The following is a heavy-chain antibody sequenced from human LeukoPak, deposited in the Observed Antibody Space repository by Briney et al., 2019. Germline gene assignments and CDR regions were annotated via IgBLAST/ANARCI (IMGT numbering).Heavy chain of an antibody. V-gene: IGHV4-39*01. J-gene: IGHJ3*02. CDR3: ATAKYSSSWSDAFDI. CDR2: IYYSGST. CDR1: GGSIGSSSYY. D-gene: IGHD6-13*01. Sequence: SETLSLTCTVSGGSIGSSSYYWGWIRQPPGKGLEWIGSIYYSGSTYYNPSLKSRVTISVDTSKNQFSLKLSSVTAADTAVYYCATAKYSSSWSDAFDIWGQGTMVTVSS.